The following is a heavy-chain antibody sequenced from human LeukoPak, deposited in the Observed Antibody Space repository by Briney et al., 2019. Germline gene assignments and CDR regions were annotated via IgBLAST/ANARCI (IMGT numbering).Heavy chain of an antibody. CDR3: ARGDEYLNWFDP. D-gene: IGHD2-2*02. CDR1: GDSVSNNIAT. Sequence: SQTLSLTCAISGDSVSNNIATWNWVRQSPSRGLEWLGRTYYRSRWGNDYAISVKSRITINPDTSKNQFSLQLNSVTPEDTAVYYCARGDEYLNWFDPWGQGTLVTVSS. V-gene: IGHV6-1*01. CDR2: TYYRSRWGN. J-gene: IGHJ5*02.